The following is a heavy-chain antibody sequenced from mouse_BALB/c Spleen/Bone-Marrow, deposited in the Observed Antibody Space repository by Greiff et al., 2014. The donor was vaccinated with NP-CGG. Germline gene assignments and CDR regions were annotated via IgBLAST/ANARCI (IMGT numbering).Heavy chain of an antibody. CDR3: ASSYYGSSQFAY. CDR1: GFSLTSYG. CDR2: KWAGGSI. Sequence: QVQLQQSGPGLVAPSQSLSITCTVSGFSLTSYGVHWVRQPPGEGLEWLGVKWAGGSIIYNSALMSRLSISKDNSKSQVFLKMNSLQTDDTAMYYCASSYYGSSQFAYWGQGTLVTVSA. V-gene: IGHV2-9*02. J-gene: IGHJ3*01. D-gene: IGHD1-1*01.